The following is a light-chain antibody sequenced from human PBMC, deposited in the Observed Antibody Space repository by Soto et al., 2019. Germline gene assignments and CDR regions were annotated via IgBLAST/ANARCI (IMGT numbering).Light chain of an antibody. Sequence: QSVQRHPPSVSWAPGHRVTISCTGNSSNIGAGYHVHWYQQLPGTAPKLLIYTNNNRPSGVPDRFSGSRSGTSASLAITGLQAEAEADYYCQSYDSSLRYVFGTGTKVTV. J-gene: IGLJ1*01. CDR3: QSYDSSLRYV. CDR2: TNN. CDR1: SSNIGAGYH. V-gene: IGLV1-40*01.